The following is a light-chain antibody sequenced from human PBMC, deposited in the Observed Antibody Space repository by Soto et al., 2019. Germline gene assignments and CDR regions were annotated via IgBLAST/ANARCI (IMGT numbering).Light chain of an antibody. CDR1: SGHSSYA. CDR2: VNSDGSH. V-gene: IGLV4-69*01. J-gene: IGLJ2*01. Sequence: QLVLTQSPSASASLGASVKLTCTLSSGHSSYAIAWHQQQPEKGPRYLMKVNSDGSHSKGDGIPDRFSGSSSGAERYLTISSLQSEDEAEYHCQTWATGILVFGGGTKLTVL. CDR3: QTWATGILV.